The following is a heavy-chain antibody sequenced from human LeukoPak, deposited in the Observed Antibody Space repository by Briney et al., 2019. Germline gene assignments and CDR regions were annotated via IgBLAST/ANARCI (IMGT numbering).Heavy chain of an antibody. V-gene: IGHV1-2*02. D-gene: IGHD6-19*01. CDR2: INPNSRGT. CDR3: ARAWLVRSWFDP. Sequence: ASVKACCKASGYPFTGYDMNWVRQAPGQGLEWMGGINPNSRGTNNAQKFQGRVNMTRDTAISTAYMELSRRRSDDTAVYNCARAWLVRSWFDPWGQGTLVTVSS. CDR1: GYPFTGYD. J-gene: IGHJ5*02.